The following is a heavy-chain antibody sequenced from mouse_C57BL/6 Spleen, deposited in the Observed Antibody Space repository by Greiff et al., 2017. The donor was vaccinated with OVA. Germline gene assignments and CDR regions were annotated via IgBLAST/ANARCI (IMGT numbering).Heavy chain of an antibody. CDR3: ASLYGSSPLGY. CDR1: GFTFSDYG. CDR2: ISSGSSTI. V-gene: IGHV5-17*01. D-gene: IGHD1-1*01. J-gene: IGHJ2*01. Sequence: EVKLMESGGGLVKPGGSLKLSCAASGFTFSDYGMHWVRQAPEKGLEWVAYISSGSSTIYYADTVKGRFTISRDNAKNTLFLQMTSLRSEDTAMYYCASLYGSSPLGYWGQGTTLTVSS.